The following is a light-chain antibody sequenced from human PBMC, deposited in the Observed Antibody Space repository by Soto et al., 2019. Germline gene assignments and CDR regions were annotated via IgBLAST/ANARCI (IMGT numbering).Light chain of an antibody. CDR3: SSYTSSSTLV. J-gene: IGLJ1*01. Sequence: QSVLTQPASVSGSPGQSITISCTGTSSDVGTYNHVSWYQQHPGKAPQLIIYEVSNRPAGVSNRFSGSKSGNTASLTISGLQAEDEADYYCSSYTSSSTLVFGTGTKLTVL. CDR2: EVS. V-gene: IGLV2-14*01. CDR1: SSDVGTYNH.